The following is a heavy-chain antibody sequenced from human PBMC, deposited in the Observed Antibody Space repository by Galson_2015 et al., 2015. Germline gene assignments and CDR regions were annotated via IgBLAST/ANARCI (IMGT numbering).Heavy chain of an antibody. CDR3: ARVWFGVETTDNWFDP. V-gene: IGHV4-30-2*01. J-gene: IGHJ5*02. D-gene: IGHD1-1*01. Sequence: TLSLTCAVSGGSISSGGYSWSWIRQPPGKGLEWIGYIYHSGSTYYNPSLKSRVTISVDRSKNQFSLKLSSVTAADTAVYYCARVWFGVETTDNWFDPWGQGTLVTVSS. CDR2: IYHSGST. CDR1: GGSISSGGYS.